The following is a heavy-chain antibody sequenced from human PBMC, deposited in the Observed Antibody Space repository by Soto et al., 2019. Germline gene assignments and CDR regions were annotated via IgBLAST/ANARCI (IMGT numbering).Heavy chain of an antibody. CDR3: ARHGAYSGYNPSGYYYYYMDV. CDR2: IYYSGST. D-gene: IGHD5-12*01. Sequence: SETLSLTCTVSGGSISSYYWSWIRQPPGKGLEWIGYIYYSGSTNYNPSLKSRVTISVDTSKNQFSLKLSSVTAADTAVYYCARHGAYSGYNPSGYYYYYMDVWGKGTTVTVSS. V-gene: IGHV4-59*08. CDR1: GGSISSYY. J-gene: IGHJ6*03.